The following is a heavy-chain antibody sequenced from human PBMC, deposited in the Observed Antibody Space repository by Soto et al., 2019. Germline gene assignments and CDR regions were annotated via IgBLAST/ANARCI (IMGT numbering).Heavy chain of an antibody. V-gene: IGHV5-51*01. D-gene: IGHD3-22*01. CDR1: GYSFSFYW. CDR3: ATAYVYDVENSNYYRDAFEI. J-gene: IGHJ3*02. CDR2: MYPDDSDI. Sequence: PGESLKISCKASGYSFSFYWIGWVRQMPGKGLEWMAIMYPDDSDIRYSPSFEAHVTISADKSTSTAFLQWSSLKASDTAMYYCATAYVYDVENSNYYRDAFEIWGQGTLVTVSS.